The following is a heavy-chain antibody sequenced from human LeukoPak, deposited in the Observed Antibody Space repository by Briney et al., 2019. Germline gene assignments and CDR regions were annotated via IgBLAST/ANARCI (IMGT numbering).Heavy chain of an antibody. CDR2: ISSSSSYI. J-gene: IGHJ4*02. CDR1: GFTFSSYS. V-gene: IGHV3-21*01. D-gene: IGHD4-23*01. CDR3: ARDAFPNTVVTAFSY. Sequence: GGSLRLSCAASGFTFSSYSMNWVRQAPGKGLEWVSSISSSSSYIYYADSVKGRFTTSRDNAKNSLYLQMNSLRAEDTAVYYCARDAFPNTVVTAFSYWGQGTLVTVSS.